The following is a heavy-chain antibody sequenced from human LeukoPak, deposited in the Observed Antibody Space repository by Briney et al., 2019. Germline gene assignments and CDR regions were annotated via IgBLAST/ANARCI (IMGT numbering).Heavy chain of an antibody. D-gene: IGHD3-22*01. V-gene: IGHV3-33*01. CDR3: ARDSQSYYYDSSGSWGFDY. J-gene: IGHJ4*02. Sequence: GGSLRLSCAASGFTFSSYGMHWVRQAPGKGLEWVAVIWYDGSNKYYADSVKGRFTISRDNSKNTLYLQMNSLRAEDTAVYYCARDSQSYYYDSSGSWGFDYWGQGTLVTVSS. CDR2: IWYDGSNK. CDR1: GFTFSSYG.